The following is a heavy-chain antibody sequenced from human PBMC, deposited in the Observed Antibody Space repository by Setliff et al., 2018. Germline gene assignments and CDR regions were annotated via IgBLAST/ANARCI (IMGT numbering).Heavy chain of an antibody. CDR2: IYTSGST. CDR3: ASGLEFDY. V-gene: IGHV4-4*08. J-gene: IGHJ4*01. Sequence: SSETLSLTCTVSGGSISNYYWTWIRQPPGKGLDWIGYIYTSGSTNYNPSLKSRVTISVDTSKNQFSLKLSNVTAADTAVYYCASGLEFDYWGPGSLVTVSS. D-gene: IGHD1-1*01. CDR1: GGSISNYY.